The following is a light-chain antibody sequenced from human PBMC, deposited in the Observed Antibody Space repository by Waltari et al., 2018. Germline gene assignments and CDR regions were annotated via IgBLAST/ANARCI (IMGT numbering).Light chain of an antibody. V-gene: IGLV2-11*01. CDR2: DVT. CDR3: CSYAGSSVL. J-gene: IGLJ2*01. CDR1: SSDVGGSDS. Sequence: QSALTQPRSVSGSPGQSVTISCTGTSSDVGGSDSVSWYQQHPGKAPKLMIYDVTKLPSGVPDRFAGSTSGNSASLTISGLQVEDEADYYCCSYAGSSVLFGGGTKLTVL.